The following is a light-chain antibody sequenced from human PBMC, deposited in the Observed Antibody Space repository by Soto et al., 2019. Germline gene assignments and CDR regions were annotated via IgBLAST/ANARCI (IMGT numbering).Light chain of an antibody. CDR2: DVT. V-gene: IGLV2-14*01. J-gene: IGLJ3*02. CDR3: QLYDINVRGWV. Sequence: QSALTQPASVSGSPGQSITISCTGTSSDIGGYNYVSWYQQHPGNAPKLFIYDVTNRPSGVSNRFSGSKSGDTASLTISGLLAEDEADYYCQLYDINVRGWVFGGGTKVTVL. CDR1: SSDIGGYNY.